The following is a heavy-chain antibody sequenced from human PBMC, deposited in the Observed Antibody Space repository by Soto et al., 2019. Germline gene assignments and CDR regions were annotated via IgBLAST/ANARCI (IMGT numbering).Heavy chain of an antibody. Sequence: QVQLVQSGAEVKKPGSSVKVSCKASGGTFSSYTISWVRQAPGQGLEWMGRIIPILGIANYAQKFQGRVTITADKSTSTAYMELSRLRSEDTAVCYCAREEEGYGDYWRYAAFDIWGQGTMVTVSS. D-gene: IGHD4-17*01. CDR2: IIPILGIA. CDR1: GGTFSSYT. V-gene: IGHV1-69*08. CDR3: AREEEGYGDYWRYAAFDI. J-gene: IGHJ3*02.